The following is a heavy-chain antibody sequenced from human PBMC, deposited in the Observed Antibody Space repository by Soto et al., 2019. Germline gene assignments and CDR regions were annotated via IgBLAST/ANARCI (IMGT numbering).Heavy chain of an antibody. V-gene: IGHV4-31*03. D-gene: IGHD2-2*01. CDR3: ARCSLVVVPAPGFDP. CDR1: GGSISSGGYY. J-gene: IGHJ5*02. CDR2: IYYSGTT. Sequence: SETLSLTCTVSGGSISSGGYYWSWIRQHPWKGLEWIGYIYYSGTTYYNPSLKSRVTISVDTSKNQFSLKLSSVSAADTALYYCARCSLVVVPAPGFDPWGRGTLVTVSS.